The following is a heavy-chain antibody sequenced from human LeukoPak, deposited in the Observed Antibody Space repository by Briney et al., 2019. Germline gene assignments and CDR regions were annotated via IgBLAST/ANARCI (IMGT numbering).Heavy chain of an antibody. CDR2: INHSGST. CDR1: GGSFSGYY. Sequence: SETLSLTCAVYGGSFSGYYWSWIRQPPGKGLEWIGEINHSGSTNYNPSLKSRVTISVDTSKNQFSLKLSSVTAADTAVYYCASSGDTAMVTGDYYYYMDVWGKGTTVTVSS. D-gene: IGHD5-18*01. J-gene: IGHJ6*03. V-gene: IGHV4-34*01. CDR3: ASSGDTAMVTGDYYYYMDV.